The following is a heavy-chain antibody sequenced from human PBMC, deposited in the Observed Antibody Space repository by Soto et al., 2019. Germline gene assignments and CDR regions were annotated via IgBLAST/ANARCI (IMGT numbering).Heavy chain of an antibody. CDR2: IYHSGST. V-gene: IGHV4-4*02. D-gene: IGHD3-10*01. CDR1: GGSISSSNW. CDR3: ARDSLWFGDHYGMDV. J-gene: IGHJ6*02. Sequence: SETLSLTCAVSGGSISSSNWWSWVRQPPGKGLEWIGEIYHSGSTNYNPSLKSRVTISVDKSKNQFSLKLSSVTAADTAVYYCARDSLWFGDHYGMDVWGQGTTATVSS.